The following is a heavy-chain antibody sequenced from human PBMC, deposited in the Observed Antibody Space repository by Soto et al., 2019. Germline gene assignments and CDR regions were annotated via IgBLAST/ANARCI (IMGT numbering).Heavy chain of an antibody. CDR3: ARDQGVTSELFNY. J-gene: IGHJ4*01. CDR2: INPNSGGT. D-gene: IGHD2-21*02. CDR1: GYTFTGYY. Sequence: QVPLVQSGAEVKKPGASVKVSCKTSGYTFTGYYIHWVRQAPGQGLEWMGWINPNSGGTKYAQKFQGRVTMTRDTSISTVYMELNRLRSDDTAVYYCARDQGVTSELFNYWGHGSLVTVSS. V-gene: IGHV1-2*02.